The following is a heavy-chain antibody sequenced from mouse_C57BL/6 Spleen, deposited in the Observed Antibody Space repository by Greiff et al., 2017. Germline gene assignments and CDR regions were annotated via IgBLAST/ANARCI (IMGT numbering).Heavy chain of an antibody. CDR1: GFSLTSYG. J-gene: IGHJ4*01. Sequence: VMLVESGPGLVAPSQSLSITCTVSGFSLTSYGVHWVRQPPGQGLEWLVVIWSDGGTTYNSALKSRLSISKDNSMSQVFFKMNRLQTDGTAMYYGTRHPSCGSSRDYAMDYWGQGTSVTVSS. V-gene: IGHV2-6-1*01. D-gene: IGHD1-1*01. CDR2: IWSDGGT. CDR3: TRHPSCGSSRDYAMDY.